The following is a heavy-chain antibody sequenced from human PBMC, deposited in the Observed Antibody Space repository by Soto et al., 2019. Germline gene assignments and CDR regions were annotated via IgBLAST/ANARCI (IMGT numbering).Heavy chain of an antibody. D-gene: IGHD3-9*01. Sequence: PGGSLRVSCAAAGFTFISYAMNWVRQAPGKGLEWVSSISGGGGGTYYADSVKGRLTISRDNSKNTLYLQMNSLRAEDTALYYCAKGSHYDILTAYHAFDYWGPGTLVTVSS. CDR3: AKGSHYDILTAYHAFDY. CDR1: GFTFISYA. V-gene: IGHV3-23*01. CDR2: ISGGGGGT. J-gene: IGHJ4*02.